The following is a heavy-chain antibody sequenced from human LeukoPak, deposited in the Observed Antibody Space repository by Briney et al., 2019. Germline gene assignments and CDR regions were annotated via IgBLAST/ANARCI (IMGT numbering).Heavy chain of an antibody. CDR2: IIPIFGTA. Sequence: SVKVSRKASGGTFSSYAISWVRQAPGQGLEWMGGIIPIFGTANYAQKFQGRVTITADESTSTAYMELSSLRSEDTAVYYCARDGSTSLLFQHWGQGTLVTVSS. V-gene: IGHV1-69*13. J-gene: IGHJ1*01. D-gene: IGHD2-2*01. CDR1: GGTFSSYA. CDR3: ARDGSTSLLFQH.